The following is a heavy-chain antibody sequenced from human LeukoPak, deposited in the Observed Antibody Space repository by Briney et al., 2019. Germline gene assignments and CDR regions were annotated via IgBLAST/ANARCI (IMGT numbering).Heavy chain of an antibody. D-gene: IGHD6-19*01. CDR2: TDSGGST. J-gene: IGHJ4*02. V-gene: IGHV3-53*01. Sequence: GGCLRLSCAASGLTVSSNYMSWVRQAPGKGLEWGSVTDSGGSTYYADSVKGRFTIFRDNSKNTLYLQMNSLRAEDTAVYYCARVGIRGYSSGWYAVGGYFDYWGQGTLVTVSS. CDR3: ARVGIRGYSSGWYAVGGYFDY. CDR1: GLTVSSNY.